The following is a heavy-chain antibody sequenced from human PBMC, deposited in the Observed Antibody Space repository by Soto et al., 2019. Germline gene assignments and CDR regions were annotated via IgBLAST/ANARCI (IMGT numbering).Heavy chain of an antibody. Sequence: GESLKISCQGSGYTFNSFWIGWVRQMPGEGLEWMGLMFPWTSDTRYSPSFQGHVSISVDRSTGTGYLQWNSLKASDTAMYYCVTTRDGTTFFPHWGQGTPVTVAS. D-gene: IGHD1-7*01. J-gene: IGHJ4*02. CDR3: VTTRDGTTFFPH. V-gene: IGHV5-51*01. CDR1: GYTFNSFW. CDR2: MFPWTSDT.